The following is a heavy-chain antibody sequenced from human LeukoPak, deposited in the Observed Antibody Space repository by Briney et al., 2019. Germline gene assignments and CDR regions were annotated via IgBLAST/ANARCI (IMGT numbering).Heavy chain of an antibody. CDR3: ARPIYDFWSGYYTIWFDP. CDR2: IYTSGST. V-gene: IGHV4-4*07. J-gene: IGHJ5*02. Sequence: SETLSLTCTVSGGSISSYYWSWIRQPAGKGLEWIGRIYTSGSTNYNPSLKSRVTMSVDTSKNQFSLKLSSVTAADTAVYYCARPIYDFWSGYYTIWFDPWGQGTLVTVSS. D-gene: IGHD3-3*01. CDR1: GGSISSYY.